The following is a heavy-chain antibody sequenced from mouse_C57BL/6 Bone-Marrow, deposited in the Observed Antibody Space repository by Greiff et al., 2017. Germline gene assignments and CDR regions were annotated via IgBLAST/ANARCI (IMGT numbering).Heavy chain of an antibody. V-gene: IGHV14-4*01. CDR3: SSFDGNYFDC. CDR1: GFNIKDDY. CDR2: IAPEIGDT. Sequence: VQLKQSGAELVRPGASVKLSCTASGFNIKDDYIHWVKQRPEQGLEWIGWIAPEIGDTEYASKFQGKATITSDTSSNTAYLQLSSLTSEDTAVYYCSSFDGNYFDCWGQGTPLTVAS. J-gene: IGHJ2*01. D-gene: IGHD2-3*01.